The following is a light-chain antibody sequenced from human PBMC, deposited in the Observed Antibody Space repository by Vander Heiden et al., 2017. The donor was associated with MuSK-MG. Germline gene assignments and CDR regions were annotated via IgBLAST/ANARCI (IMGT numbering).Light chain of an antibody. CDR1: QSVSNN. CDR3: LQHNNYPPT. CDR2: AAS. Sequence: EIVTSQSPATLPACLRESATISCRASQSVSNNLAWYQQKPGQAPRLLIYAASSWATGIPARVSGSGSGTEFTLTISSLQSEGFAVYYCLQHNNYPPTFGQGTKVEIK. V-gene: IGKV3-15*01. J-gene: IGKJ2*01.